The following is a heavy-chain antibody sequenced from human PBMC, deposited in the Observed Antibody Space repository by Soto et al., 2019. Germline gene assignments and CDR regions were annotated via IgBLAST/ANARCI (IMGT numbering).Heavy chain of an antibody. Sequence: GGSLRLSCAASGFTFSDYEMNWVRQAPGKGLEWVSYISSTASTIYYADSVKGRFTISRDNAKNSLYLQMNSLRGEDTAVYYCARDVVAAGTGFGNWGQGTLVTVSS. CDR1: GFTFSDYE. V-gene: IGHV3-48*03. CDR3: ARDVVAAGTGFGN. CDR2: ISSTASTI. J-gene: IGHJ4*02. D-gene: IGHD6-13*01.